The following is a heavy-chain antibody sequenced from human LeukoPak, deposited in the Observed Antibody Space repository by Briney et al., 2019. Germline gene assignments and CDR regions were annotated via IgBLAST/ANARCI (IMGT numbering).Heavy chain of an antibody. Sequence: GGSLRLSCAASGFTFSSYSMNWVRQAPGKGREWVSSISSSSSYIYYADSVKGRFTISRDNAKNSLYLQMNSLRAEDTAVYYCARTASGWYYFDYWGQGTLVTVSS. V-gene: IGHV3-21*01. CDR2: ISSSSSYI. D-gene: IGHD6-19*01. CDR3: ARTASGWYYFDY. J-gene: IGHJ4*02. CDR1: GFTFSSYS.